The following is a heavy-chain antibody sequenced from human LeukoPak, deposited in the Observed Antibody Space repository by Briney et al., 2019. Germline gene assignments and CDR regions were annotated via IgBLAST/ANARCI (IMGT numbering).Heavy chain of an antibody. J-gene: IGHJ4*02. Sequence: GGSLRLSCAASGFTFDDYDIHWVRQAPGKGLEWVSLISGDGGSTYYADSVKGRFTISRDNSKNSLYRQMNSLRTEDTALYYCAKAWFGERSGGGFDYWGQGTLVTVSS. D-gene: IGHD3-10*01. CDR2: ISGDGGST. CDR3: AKAWFGERSGGGFDY. CDR1: GFTFDDYD. V-gene: IGHV3-43*02.